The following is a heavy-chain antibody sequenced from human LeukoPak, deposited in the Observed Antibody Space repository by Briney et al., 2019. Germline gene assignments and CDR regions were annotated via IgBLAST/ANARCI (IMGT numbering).Heavy chain of an antibody. CDR3: AREGDVYNWNDGYYFDH. CDR2: SSPSGITT. Sequence: GGPLRLSCAASGFTFSQFEMTWVRQAPGKGLEWISYSSPSGITTYYADSVRGRFTISRDNAKNSLYLQMDGLTVDDTALYYCAREGDVYNWNDGYYFDHWGRGILVTVSS. D-gene: IGHD1-1*01. V-gene: IGHV3-48*03. CDR1: GFTFSQFE. J-gene: IGHJ4*02.